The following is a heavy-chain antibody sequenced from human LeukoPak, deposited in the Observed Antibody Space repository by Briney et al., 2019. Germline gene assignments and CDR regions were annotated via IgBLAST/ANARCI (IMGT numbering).Heavy chain of an antibody. CDR2: INPSGGST. CDR3: AKLRGAYSSAWHFDY. D-gene: IGHD6-19*01. Sequence: ASVKVSCKASGYTFTSYYIHWVRQAPGLGLEWMGIINPSGGSTSYAQKFQGEVTMTRDTSTSTVYMELSSLRSEDTAIYYCAKLRGAYSSAWHFDYWGQGTLVTVSS. V-gene: IGHV1-46*01. J-gene: IGHJ4*02. CDR1: GYTFTSYY.